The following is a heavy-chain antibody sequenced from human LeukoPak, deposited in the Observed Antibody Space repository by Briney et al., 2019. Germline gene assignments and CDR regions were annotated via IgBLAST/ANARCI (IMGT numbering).Heavy chain of an antibody. CDR1: GFTFDDYA. D-gene: IGHD1-26*01. V-gene: IGHV3-9*01. J-gene: IGHJ3*02. Sequence: GRSLRLACAASGFTFDDYAMHWVRQAPGKGLEWVSGISSNGGSIGYADSVKGRFTISRDNAKNSLYLQTNSLRAEDTALYYCAKDSSGSYRDDAFDIWGQGTMVTVSS. CDR2: ISSNGGSI. CDR3: AKDSSGSYRDDAFDI.